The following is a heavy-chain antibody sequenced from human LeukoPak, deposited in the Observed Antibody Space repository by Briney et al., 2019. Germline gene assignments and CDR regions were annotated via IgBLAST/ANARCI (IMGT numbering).Heavy chain of an antibody. CDR1: GFSFSVYA. V-gene: IGHV3-48*04. J-gene: IGHJ4*02. CDR3: ARDGDVSFDY. CDR2: ISRSSGTM. Sequence: GGSLRLSCAASGFSFSVYAMNWVRQAPGKGLEWISYISRSSGTMYYADSVKGRFTISRDNAKNSLYLQMNSLRAEDTAVYYCARDGDVSFDYWGQGALVTVSS. D-gene: IGHD5/OR15-5a*01.